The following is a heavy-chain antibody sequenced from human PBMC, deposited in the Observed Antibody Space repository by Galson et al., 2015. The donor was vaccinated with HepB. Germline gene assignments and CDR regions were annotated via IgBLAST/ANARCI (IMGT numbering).Heavy chain of an antibody. V-gene: IGHV4-39*01. CDR2: IYNSVTT. Sequence: ETLSLTCTVSGGSISSSSYYWDWIRQPAGKGLEWIATIYNSVTTYYNPSLRSRVTISVDTSRNQLSLNLNSVTAADTAVCFCARHPLDSADGIAFDIWGHGTMVTVSS. J-gene: IGHJ3*02. CDR3: ARHPLDSADGIAFDI. D-gene: IGHD6-13*01. CDR1: GGSISSSSYY.